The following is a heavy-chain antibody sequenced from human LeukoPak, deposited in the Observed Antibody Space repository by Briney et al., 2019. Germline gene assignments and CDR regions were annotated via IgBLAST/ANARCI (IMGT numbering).Heavy chain of an antibody. Sequence: PSETLSLTCTVSGGSISSGAYYWSWIRQFPGRGLEWIAYIYHTGNTYYNPSLKSRLTISLDTSNNQFSLKLSSVTAAGTAVYYCARDLSGYGASDYWGQGTLVTVSS. V-gene: IGHV4-31*03. J-gene: IGHJ4*02. CDR2: IYHTGNT. CDR3: ARDLSGYGASDY. D-gene: IGHD3-22*01. CDR1: GGSISSGAYY.